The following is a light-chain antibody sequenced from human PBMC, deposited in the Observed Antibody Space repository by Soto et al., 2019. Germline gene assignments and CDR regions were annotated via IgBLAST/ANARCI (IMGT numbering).Light chain of an antibody. J-gene: IGLJ2*01. CDR2: RNN. CDR1: SSNIGSNY. Sequence: QSVLTQPPSASGTPGQRVTISCSGSSSNIGSNYVYWYQQLPGTAPKVLIYRNNQRPSGVPDRFSGSKSGTSASLAISGRRSEEEGDYYCAAWDDSLSGLVFGGGTKLTVL. CDR3: AAWDDSLSGLV. V-gene: IGLV1-47*01.